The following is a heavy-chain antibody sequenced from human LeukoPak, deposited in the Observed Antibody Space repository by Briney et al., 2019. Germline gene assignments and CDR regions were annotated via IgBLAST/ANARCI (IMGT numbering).Heavy chain of an antibody. CDR2: ISCSGGST. CDR1: GFTFSSYA. D-gene: IGHD3-3*01. CDR3: AKDDDFWSGYYGLDAFDI. Sequence: PGGSLRLSCAASGFTFSSYAMSWVRQAPGKGLEWVSAISCSGGSTYYADSVKRRFTIYRDNSKNTLYLQMNSLRAEDTAVYYCAKDDDFWSGYYGLDAFDIWGQGTMVTVSS. J-gene: IGHJ3*02. V-gene: IGHV3-23*01.